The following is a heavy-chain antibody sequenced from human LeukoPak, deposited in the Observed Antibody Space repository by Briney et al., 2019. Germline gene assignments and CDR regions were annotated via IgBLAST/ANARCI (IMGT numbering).Heavy chain of an antibody. CDR1: GFTFGDVV. D-gene: IGHD7-27*01. V-gene: IGHV3-23*01. CDR3: ARRTGGTKDC. J-gene: IGHJ4*02. Sequence: LPGGSLRLSCVASGFTFGDVVMSWARQAPGKGLEWVSAISYNGASTDYADSVKGRFAISRDNSKNTLYLQMNSLRAEDTAVYYCARRTGGTKDCWGQGTQVTVSS. CDR2: ISYNGAST.